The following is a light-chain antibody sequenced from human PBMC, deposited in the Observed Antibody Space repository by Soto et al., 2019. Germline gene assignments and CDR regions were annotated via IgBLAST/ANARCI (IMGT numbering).Light chain of an antibody. CDR1: SSDVGNYNF. CDR3: CSYAGTGTFL. V-gene: IGLV2-23*03. J-gene: IGLJ3*02. Sequence: QSALTQPASVSGSPGQSITISCTGTSSDVGNYNFDSWYQHHPGKAPKLMIYEGGKRPSGVSSRFSGSKSGNTASLTISGLQAEDEADYYCCSYAGTGTFLFGGGTKLTVL. CDR2: EGG.